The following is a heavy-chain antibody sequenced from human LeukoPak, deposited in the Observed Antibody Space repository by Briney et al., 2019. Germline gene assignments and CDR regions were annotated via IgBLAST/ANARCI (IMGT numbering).Heavy chain of an antibody. V-gene: IGHV3-23*01. CDR2: INGGGGGGT. CDR1: GFTFSNYA. Sequence: GGSLRLSCAASGFTFSNYAMSWVRQAPGKGLEWVSGINGGGGGGTFHADSVKGRFTISRDNSKNTLYLQMNSLRADDTAVYYCAKGLDIVVVPAPFDSWGQGTLVTVSS. D-gene: IGHD2-2*03. CDR3: AKGLDIVVVPAPFDS. J-gene: IGHJ4*02.